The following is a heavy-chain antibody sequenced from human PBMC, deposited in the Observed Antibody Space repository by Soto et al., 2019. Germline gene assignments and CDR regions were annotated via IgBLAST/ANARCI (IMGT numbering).Heavy chain of an antibody. V-gene: IGHV3-53*01. CDR2: IYSGGST. CDR1: GFTVSSNY. J-gene: IGHJ6*02. D-gene: IGHD2-15*01. Sequence: PGGSLRLSCAASGFTVSSNYMSWVRQAPGKGLEWVSVIYSGGSTYYADSVKGRFTISRDNSKNTLYLQMNSLRAEDTAVYYCARGPAASGRYYYYYGMDVWGQGTTVTVSS. CDR3: ARGPAASGRYYYYYGMDV.